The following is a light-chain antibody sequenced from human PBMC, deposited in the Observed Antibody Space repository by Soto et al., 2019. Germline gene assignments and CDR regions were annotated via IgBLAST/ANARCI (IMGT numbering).Light chain of an antibody. CDR2: AAS. CDR1: QSIRTY. J-gene: IGKJ1*01. Sequence: DFQMTQSPSSLSASIGDRGTITCRASQSIRTYLNWYQQKPGKAPQLLIYAASRLQSGVPSRFSGSGSGTDFTITISSLQPEDFATYYCQQSYSTMATFGQGTKVEIK. V-gene: IGKV1-39*01. CDR3: QQSYSTMAT.